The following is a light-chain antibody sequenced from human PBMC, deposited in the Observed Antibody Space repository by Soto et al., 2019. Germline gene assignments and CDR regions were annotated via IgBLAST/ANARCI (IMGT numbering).Light chain of an antibody. CDR3: YSYTTSSNYV. J-gene: IGLJ1*01. CDR2: DVS. V-gene: IGLV2-14*01. Sequence: QSALTQPASVSGSPGQSITISCTGTSSDVGGYNYVSWYQQHPAKVPKLMIYDVSNRPSGVSDRFSGSKSGNTASLTTSGLQAEDEADYYCYSYTTSSNYVLGTGTKVTVL. CDR1: SSDVGGYNY.